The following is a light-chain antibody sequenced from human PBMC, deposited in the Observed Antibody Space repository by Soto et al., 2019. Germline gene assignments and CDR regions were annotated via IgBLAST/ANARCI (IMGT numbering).Light chain of an antibody. CDR1: QDMNNY. CDR3: QQYGDFPIT. CDR2: DAS. V-gene: IGKV1-33*01. Sequence: DIQMTQSPSSLSASVGDRVTITCQASQDMNNYLNWYQQKPGKAPKLLIYDASNLETGVPSRFSGSGFGTDFTFTISSLQPEDIATYYCQQYGDFPITFGQGTRL. J-gene: IGKJ5*01.